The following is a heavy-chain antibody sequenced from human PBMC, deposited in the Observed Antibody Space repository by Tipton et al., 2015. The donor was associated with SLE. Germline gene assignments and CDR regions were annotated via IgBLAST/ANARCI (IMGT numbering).Heavy chain of an antibody. CDR3: ARGLSGYSSSWFYYYYGMDV. V-gene: IGHV4-34*01. D-gene: IGHD6-13*01. J-gene: IGHJ6*02. CDR2: INHSGST. Sequence: TLSLTCAVYGGSFSGYYCSWIRQPPGKGLEWIGEINHSGSTNYNPSLKSRVTISVDTSKNQFSLKLSSVTAADTAVYYCARGLSGYSSSWFYYYYGMDVWGQGTTVTVSS. CDR1: GGSFSGYY.